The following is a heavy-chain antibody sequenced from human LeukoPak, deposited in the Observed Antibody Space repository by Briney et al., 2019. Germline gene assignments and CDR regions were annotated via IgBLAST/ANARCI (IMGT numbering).Heavy chain of an antibody. Sequence: GESLKISCKGSGYSFTSYWIGWMRQMPGKGLEWMGIIYPGDSDTRYSPSFQGQVTISADKSISTAYLQWSSLKTSDTAMYYCARPSSNYGGYYYGMDVWGQGTTVTVSS. D-gene: IGHD4-11*01. CDR3: ARPSSNYGGYYYGMDV. CDR1: GYSFTSYW. CDR2: IYPGDSDT. J-gene: IGHJ6*02. V-gene: IGHV5-51*01.